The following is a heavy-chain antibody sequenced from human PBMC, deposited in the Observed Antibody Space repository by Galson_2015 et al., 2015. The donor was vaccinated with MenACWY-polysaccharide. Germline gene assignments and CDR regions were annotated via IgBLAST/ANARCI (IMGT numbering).Heavy chain of an antibody. Sequence: SVKVSCKASGYTFTNYYIHWVRQAPGQGLEWLGFINPSGGSTSYAQKFQGRVTMTRDTSTVTVYVDLSSLRSEYTAVYYCARNAASGLDYWGHGTLVTVSS. J-gene: IGHJ4*01. V-gene: IGHV1-46*01. CDR3: ARNAASGLDY. CDR1: GYTFTNYY. CDR2: INPSGGST. D-gene: IGHD3-10*01.